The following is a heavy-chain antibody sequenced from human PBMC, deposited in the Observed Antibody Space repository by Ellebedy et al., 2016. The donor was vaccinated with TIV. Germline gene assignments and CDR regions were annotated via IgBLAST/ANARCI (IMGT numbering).Heavy chain of an antibody. CDR2: ISAYNGNT. D-gene: IGHD5-12*01. CDR3: ARDIAYSGYDPGC. V-gene: IGHV1-18*01. Sequence: AASVKVSCKASGYTFTSYGISWVRQAPGQGLEWMGWISAYNGNTNYAQKLQGRITMTTDTSTGTAYMELRSLSSDDTAVYYCARDIAYSGYDPGCWGQGTLVTVSS. J-gene: IGHJ4*02. CDR1: GYTFTSYG.